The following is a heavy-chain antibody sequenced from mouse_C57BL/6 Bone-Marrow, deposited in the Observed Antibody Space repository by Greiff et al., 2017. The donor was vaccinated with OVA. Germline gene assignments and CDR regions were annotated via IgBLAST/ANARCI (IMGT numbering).Heavy chain of an antibody. CDR2: IDPANDNT. V-gene: IGHV14-3*01. D-gene: IGHD1-1*01. CDR1: GFNIKNTY. CDR3: ARGNFGSSFYAMDY. Sequence: SVAELVRPGASVKLSCTASGFNIKNTYMHWVKQRPEQGLEWIGRIDPANDNTKYAPKFQGKATMTADTSSNTAYLQLSSLSSEDTAVYCCARGNFGSSFYAMDYWGQGTSGTVSS. J-gene: IGHJ4*01.